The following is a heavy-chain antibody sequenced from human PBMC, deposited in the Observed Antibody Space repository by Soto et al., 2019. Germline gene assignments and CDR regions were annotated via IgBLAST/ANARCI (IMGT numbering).Heavy chain of an antibody. Sequence: GGSLRLSCAASGFNFETYSMNWVRQTPGKGLEWVSSISRGSRFLHYADSMKGRFIISREDAESSLFLQIDSLRVEDTGAYFCARDYFGSGPDYYLDVWGTGTTVTVS. J-gene: IGHJ6*03. D-gene: IGHD3-10*01. CDR2: ISRGSRFL. CDR1: GFNFETYS. CDR3: ARDYFGSGPDYYLDV. V-gene: IGHV3-21*01.